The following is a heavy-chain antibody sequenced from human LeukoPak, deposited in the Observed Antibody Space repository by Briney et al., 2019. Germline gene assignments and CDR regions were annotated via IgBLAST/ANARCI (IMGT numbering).Heavy chain of an antibody. CDR1: GGSFSSGNYY. J-gene: IGHJ4*02. CDR3: ARDPSGYFNY. CDR2: IYYSGST. V-gene: IGHV4-61*01. D-gene: IGHD3-22*01. Sequence: SETLSLTCSVSGGSFSSGNYYWSWIRQPPGKGLEWIGYIYYSGSTNYNPSLKSRVTISVDTSKNQFSLKLSSVTAADTAVNYCARDPSGYFNYWGQGTLATVSS.